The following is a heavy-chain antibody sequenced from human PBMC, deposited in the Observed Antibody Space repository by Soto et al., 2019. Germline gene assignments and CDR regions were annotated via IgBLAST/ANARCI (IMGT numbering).Heavy chain of an antibody. CDR1: GDSISSGRYH. Sequence: QLHLQESGPGLVKPSETLSLICTVSGDSISSGRYHWGWIRQPPGKGLEFIATIHYTGNTHYNPSLRSRVTIFVDTSKSQFSLRLSSVTAADTAVSYCARADGFGVVTTFIDYWGHGTLVPVSS. J-gene: IGHJ4*01. D-gene: IGHD3-3*01. CDR2: IHYTGNT. V-gene: IGHV4-39*01. CDR3: ARADGFGVVTTFIDY.